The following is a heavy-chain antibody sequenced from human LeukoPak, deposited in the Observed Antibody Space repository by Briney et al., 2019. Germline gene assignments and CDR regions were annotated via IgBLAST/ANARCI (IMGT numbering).Heavy chain of an antibody. CDR1: GDSVSSNSAA. D-gene: IGHD2-21*01. CDR3: ARDLYSRGRGAYHYYGMDV. V-gene: IGHV6-1*01. CDR2: TYYRSKWYN. J-gene: IGHJ6*02. Sequence: SQTLSLTCAISGDSVSSNSAAWNWIRQSPSRGLEWLGRTYYRSKWYNDYAVSVKSRITINPDTSKNQFSLQLNSVTPEDTAVYYCARDLYSRGRGAYHYYGMDVWGQGTTVTVSS.